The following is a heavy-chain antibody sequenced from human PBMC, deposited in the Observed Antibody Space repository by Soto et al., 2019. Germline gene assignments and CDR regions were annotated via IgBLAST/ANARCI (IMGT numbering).Heavy chain of an antibody. CDR3: ARSFKYGSGTFDAFDI. CDR1: GGTFSSYA. J-gene: IGHJ3*02. Sequence: QVQLVQSGTEVKKPGASLKFSCKASGGTFSSYAISWVRQAPGQGLEWMGGIIPIFGTTNYAEKFRGRVSINADECTSTGYVELSSLRSEDTAVYYCARSFKYGSGTFDAFDIWGQGTMVTVSS. V-gene: IGHV1-69*01. D-gene: IGHD3-10*01. CDR2: IIPIFGTT.